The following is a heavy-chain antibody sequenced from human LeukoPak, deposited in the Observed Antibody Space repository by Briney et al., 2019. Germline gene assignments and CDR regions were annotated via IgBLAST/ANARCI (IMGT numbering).Heavy chain of an antibody. J-gene: IGHJ6*03. CDR1: GGSISSGGYY. CDR2: IYTSGST. D-gene: IGHD5-18*01. V-gene: IGHV4-61*02. CDR3: AREDWEYSYGQPYYYYMDV. Sequence: SETLSLTCTVSGGSISSGGYYWSWIRQPAGKGLEWIGRIYTSGSTNYNPSLKSRVTISVDTSKNQFSLKLSSVTAADTAVYYCAREDWEYSYGQPYYYYMDVWGKGTTVTVSS.